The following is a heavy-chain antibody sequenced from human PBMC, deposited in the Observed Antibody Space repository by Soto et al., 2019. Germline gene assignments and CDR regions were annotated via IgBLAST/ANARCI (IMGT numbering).Heavy chain of an antibody. D-gene: IGHD2-2*01. J-gene: IGHJ4*02. CDR3: ARDRTQDIVVVPAARPPIY. CDR2: ISSSGSTI. CDR1: GFTFSDYY. V-gene: IGHV3-11*01. Sequence: WGSLRLSCAASGFTFSDYYMSWIRQAPGKGLEWVSYISSSGSTIYYADSVKGRFTISRDNAKNSLYLQMNSLRAEDTDVYYCARDRTQDIVVVPAARPPIYWGQGTLVTVSS.